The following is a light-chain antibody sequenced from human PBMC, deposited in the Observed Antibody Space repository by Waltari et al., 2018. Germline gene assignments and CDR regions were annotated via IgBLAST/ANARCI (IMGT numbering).Light chain of an antibody. V-gene: IGKV1-39*01. Sequence: DIQMTQSPSSLSASLGDRVTITSRASQQNSSYLNCYQKKPGKPPRLLIFAASSLQSGVPSRFIGSGSATEFTLTISSLQPEDFATYYCQQTYSTPKITFGQGTRLEIK. CDR3: QQTYSTPKIT. J-gene: IGKJ5*01. CDR1: QQNSSY. CDR2: AAS.